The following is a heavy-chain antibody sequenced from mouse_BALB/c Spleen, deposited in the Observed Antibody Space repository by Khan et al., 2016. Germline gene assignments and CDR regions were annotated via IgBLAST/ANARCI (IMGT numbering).Heavy chain of an antibody. CDR3: ARDDYVN. CDR2: INPNNGAT. CDR1: GYSFTAYY. D-gene: IGHD2-4*01. Sequence: EVQLQESDPDLVKPGASVKISCKASGYSFTAYYMYWVKQSHGKSLEWIGRINPNNGATTFNQKFKGKAILTVDKSSTTAYMELRSLASEDSAVYDWARDDYVNWGQGTTLTVSS. V-gene: IGHV1-18*01. J-gene: IGHJ2*01.